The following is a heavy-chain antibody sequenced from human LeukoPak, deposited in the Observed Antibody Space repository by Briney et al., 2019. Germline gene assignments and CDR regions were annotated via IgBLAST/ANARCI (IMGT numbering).Heavy chain of an antibody. Sequence: GGSLRLSCAASGFTFDDYAMHWVRQAPGKGLEWVSGISWNSGSIGYADSVKGRFTISRDNAKNSLYLQMNSLRAEDTAIYYCAKAYGTNGYYQLPIDFWGQGTLVTVSS. CDR1: GFTFDDYA. CDR3: AKAYGTNGYYQLPIDF. V-gene: IGHV3-9*01. D-gene: IGHD3-22*01. J-gene: IGHJ4*02. CDR2: ISWNSGSI.